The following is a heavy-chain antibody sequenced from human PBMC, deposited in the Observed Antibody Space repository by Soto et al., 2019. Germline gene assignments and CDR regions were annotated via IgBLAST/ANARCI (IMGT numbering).Heavy chain of an antibody. CDR1: GFAFNNYG. CDR2: ISKSDYT. D-gene: IGHD2-2*01. Sequence: PGGSLSLSCTVSGFAFNNYGINWVRPAPGKGLEWVSSISKSDYTYYSDSVKGRFTISRDNAKNSVSLQMNTLRVEDTAVYYCAREDSIIIPAVSDFWGQGTLVTVSS. J-gene: IGHJ4*02. V-gene: IGHV3-21*03. CDR3: AREDSIIIPAVSDF.